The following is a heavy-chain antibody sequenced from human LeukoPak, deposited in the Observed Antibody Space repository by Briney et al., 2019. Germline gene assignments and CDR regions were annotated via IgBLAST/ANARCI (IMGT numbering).Heavy chain of an antibody. V-gene: IGHV4-59*01. J-gene: IGHJ4*02. CDR2: IYYSGST. D-gene: IGHD3-10*01. CDR3: ARVASSMVRGLGLLDY. Sequence: KPSETLSLTCTVSGGSISSYYWSWIRQPPGKGLEWIGYIYYSGSTNYNPSLKSRVTISVDTSKNQFSLKLSSVTAADTAVYYCARVASSMVRGLGLLDYWGQGTLVTVSS. CDR1: GGSISSYY.